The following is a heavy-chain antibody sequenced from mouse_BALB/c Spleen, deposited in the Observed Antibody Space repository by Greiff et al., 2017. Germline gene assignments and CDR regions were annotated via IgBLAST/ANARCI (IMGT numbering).Heavy chain of an antibody. CDR3: ATPARATWAWFAD. CDR2: INPSSGYT. V-gene: IGHV1-4*01. D-gene: IGHD3-1*01. Sequence: VKLVESGAELARPGASVKMSCKASGYTFTSSTMHWVKQRPGQGLEWIGYINPSSGYTNYNQKFKDKATLTADKSSSTAYMQLSSLTSEDSAVYYCATPARATWAWFADWGQGTLVTVSA. J-gene: IGHJ3*01. CDR1: GYTFTSST.